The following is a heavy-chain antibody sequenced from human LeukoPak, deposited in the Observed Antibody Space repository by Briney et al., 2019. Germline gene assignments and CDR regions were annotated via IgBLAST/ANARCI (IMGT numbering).Heavy chain of an antibody. CDR1: GYTFTGYY. Sequence: ASVNVSCKASGYTFTGYYMHWVRQAPGQGLEWMGWINPNSGGTNYAQKFQGRVTMTRDTSISTAYMELSRLRSDDTAVYYCARDTAYGDYYFDYWGQGTLVTVSS. J-gene: IGHJ4*02. V-gene: IGHV1-2*02. D-gene: IGHD4-17*01. CDR2: INPNSGGT. CDR3: ARDTAYGDYYFDY.